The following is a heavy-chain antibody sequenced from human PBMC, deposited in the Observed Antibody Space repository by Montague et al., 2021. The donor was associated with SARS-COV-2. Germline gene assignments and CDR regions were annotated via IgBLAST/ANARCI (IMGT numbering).Heavy chain of an antibody. Sequence: SETLSLTCAVSGGSITTTNWWSFVRRPPGEGLEWFREISYGGMATYNPSLESRATISMDRSRNLFSLKLSSVTAADTAIYYCSGKVLTVPADYWGQVTLGT. CDR2: ISYGGMA. CDR1: GGSITTTNW. D-gene: IGHD4-11*01. CDR3: SGKVLTVPADY. V-gene: IGHV4-4*02. J-gene: IGHJ4*02.